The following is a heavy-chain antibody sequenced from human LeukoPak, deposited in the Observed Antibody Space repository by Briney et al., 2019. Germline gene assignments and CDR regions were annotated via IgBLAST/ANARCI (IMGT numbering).Heavy chain of an antibody. V-gene: IGHV3-23*01. CDR1: GFTFTNFA. Sequence: GGSLRLSYAASGFTFTNFAMNWVRQASGKGQEWVSSISESGDDTAYADSVKGRFTISRDNSRNTLYLQMISLRAEDTAVYYCAKQFVDVWGQGTLVTVSS. J-gene: IGHJ5*02. D-gene: IGHD5-24*01. CDR2: ISESGDDT. CDR3: AKQFVDV.